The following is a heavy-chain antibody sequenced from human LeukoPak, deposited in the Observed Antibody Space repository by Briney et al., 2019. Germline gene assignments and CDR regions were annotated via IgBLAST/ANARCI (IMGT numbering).Heavy chain of an antibody. D-gene: IGHD6-19*01. CDR2: IGSNGGRT. J-gene: IGHJ5*02. CDR3: VKDSRGYNWFDP. CDR1: GFTFSTYA. V-gene: IGHV3-64D*09. Sequence: GGSLRLSCSASGFTFSTYAMHWVRQAPGKGLEYVSAIGSNGGRTYYADSVKGRFTISRDNSKNTLYLQMRSLRAEDAAVYFCVKDSRGYNWFDPWGQGTLVTVSS.